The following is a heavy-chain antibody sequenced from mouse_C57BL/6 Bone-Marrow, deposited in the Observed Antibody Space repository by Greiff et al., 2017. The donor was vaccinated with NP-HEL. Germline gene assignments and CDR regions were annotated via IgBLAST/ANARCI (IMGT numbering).Heavy chain of an antibody. D-gene: IGHD1-1*01. CDR1: GFNITDYY. Sequence: EVKLVESGAELVKPGASVKLSCTASGFNITDYYMPWVKQRTEQGLEWIGRIDPEDGETKYAPKFQGKATITADTSSNTAYLQLSSLTSEDTAVYYCALTTVVEGWYFDVWGTGTTVTVSS. J-gene: IGHJ1*03. V-gene: IGHV14-2*01. CDR2: IDPEDGET. CDR3: ALTTVVEGWYFDV.